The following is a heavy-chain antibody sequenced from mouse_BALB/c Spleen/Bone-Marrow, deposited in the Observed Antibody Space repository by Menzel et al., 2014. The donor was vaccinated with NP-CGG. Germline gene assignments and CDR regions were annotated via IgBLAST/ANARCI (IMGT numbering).Heavy chain of an antibody. V-gene: IGHV3-1*02. Sequence: EVKLVESGPDLVKPSQFLSLTCTVTGYSITRGYNWHWIRQFPGNKLEWMGYIHYSGSANYNPSLKSQISITRDTSKSQFFLQLNSVTTEDTATYYCTKEGYASSYAYWGQGTTLTVSS. CDR3: TKEGYASSYAY. J-gene: IGHJ2*01. CDR1: GYSITRGYN. D-gene: IGHD1-1*01. CDR2: IHYSGSA.